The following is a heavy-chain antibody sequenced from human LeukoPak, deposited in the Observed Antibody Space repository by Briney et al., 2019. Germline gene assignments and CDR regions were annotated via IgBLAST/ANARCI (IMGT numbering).Heavy chain of an antibody. CDR3: ARLGSYSLDY. J-gene: IGHJ4*02. V-gene: IGHV3-23*01. Sequence: GGSLRLSCAASGFTFSNYAMTWVRQAPGRGLEWVSSISISGTTIYYADSVKGRFTISRDNSKNTLYLQMNSLRAEDTAVYYCARLGSYSLDYWGQGTLVTVSS. CDR2: ISISGTTI. D-gene: IGHD1-26*01. CDR1: GFTFSNYA.